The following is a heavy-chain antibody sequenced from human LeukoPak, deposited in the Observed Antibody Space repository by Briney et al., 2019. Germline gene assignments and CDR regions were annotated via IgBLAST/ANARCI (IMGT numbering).Heavy chain of an antibody. CDR3: ARHPYYYDSSGYPRYYGMDV. CDR2: IYTSGGT. V-gene: IGHV4-61*02. Sequence: RASQTLSLTCTVSGGSISSGSYYWSWIRQPAGKGLEWIGRIYTSGGTNYNPSLKSRVTISVDTSKNQFSLKLSSVTAADTAVYYCARHPYYYDSSGYPRYYGMDVWGQGTTVTVSS. J-gene: IGHJ6*02. CDR1: GGSISSGSYY. D-gene: IGHD3-22*01.